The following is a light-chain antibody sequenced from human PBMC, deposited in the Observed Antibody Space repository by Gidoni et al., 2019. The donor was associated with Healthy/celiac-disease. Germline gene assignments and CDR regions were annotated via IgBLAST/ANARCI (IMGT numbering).Light chain of an antibody. J-gene: IGKJ4*01. CDR1: QDISNY. V-gene: IGKV1-33*01. Sequence: DIQMTQFPSPLSASVGDRVTITCQASQDISNYLNWYQQKPGKAPKLLIYDASNLETGVPSRFSGSGSGTDFTFTISSLQPEDIATYYCQQYDNLLLTFGGGTKVEIK. CDR3: QQYDNLLLT. CDR2: DAS.